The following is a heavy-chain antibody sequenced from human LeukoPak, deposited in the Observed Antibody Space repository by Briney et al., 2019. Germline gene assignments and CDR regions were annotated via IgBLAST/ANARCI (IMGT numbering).Heavy chain of an antibody. CDR1: GGSISSGGYY. CDR2: IYYSGST. V-gene: IGHV4-31*03. J-gene: IGHJ4*02. CDR3: ARGARRGYSYGPRDY. Sequence: SETLSLTCTVSGGSISSGGYYWSWIRQHPGKGLEWIGYIYYSGSTYYNPSLKSRVTISVDTSKNQFSLKLSSVTAADTAVYYCARGARRGYSYGPRDYWGQGTLVTVSS. D-gene: IGHD5-18*01.